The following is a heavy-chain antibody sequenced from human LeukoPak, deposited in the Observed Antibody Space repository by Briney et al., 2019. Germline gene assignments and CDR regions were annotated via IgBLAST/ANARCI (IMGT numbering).Heavy chain of an antibody. CDR3: ARELRIVGARGAFDI. Sequence: GGSLRLSCTASGFTFSDYYMSWIRQAPGKGLEWVSYISSSGSTIYYADSVKGRFTIYNAKNSLYLQMNSLRAEDTAVYYCARELRIVGARGAFDIWGQGTMVTVSS. D-gene: IGHD1-26*01. CDR1: GFTFSDYY. V-gene: IGHV3-11*01. J-gene: IGHJ3*02. CDR2: ISSSGSTI.